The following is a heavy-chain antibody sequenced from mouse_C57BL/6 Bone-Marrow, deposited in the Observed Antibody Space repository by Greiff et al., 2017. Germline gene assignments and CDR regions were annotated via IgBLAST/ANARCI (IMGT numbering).Heavy chain of an antibody. Sequence: QVQLQQPGAELVKPGASVKMSCKASGYTFTSYWITWVKQRPGQGLEWIGDIYPGSGSTNYNEKFKSKATLTVDKSSSTAYMQLSSLTSEDSAVYYCARAGYLDYWGQGTTLTVSS. V-gene: IGHV1-55*01. CDR1: GYTFTSYW. D-gene: IGHD4-1*01. CDR3: ARAGYLDY. J-gene: IGHJ2*01. CDR2: IYPGSGST.